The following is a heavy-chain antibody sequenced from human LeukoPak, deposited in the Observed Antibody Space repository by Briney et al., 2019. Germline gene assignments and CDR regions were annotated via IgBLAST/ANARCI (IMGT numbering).Heavy chain of an antibody. CDR2: IAYDGSNK. V-gene: IGHV3-30-3*01. D-gene: IGHD2-15*01. J-gene: IGHJ3*02. CDR3: ARDGAYCSGGSCHSYNACDI. Sequence: PWGSLRLSCAASGFTFSSYVMYWVRQAPGKGLEWVAVIAYDGSNKYYADSVKGRFTISRDNSKNTLYLQMNSLRAEDTAVYYCARDGAYCSGGSCHSYNACDIWGQGTVVTVSA. CDR1: GFTFSSYV.